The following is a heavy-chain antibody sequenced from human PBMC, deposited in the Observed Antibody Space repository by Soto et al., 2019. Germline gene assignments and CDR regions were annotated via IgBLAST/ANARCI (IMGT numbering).Heavy chain of an antibody. CDR1: GGSVESSSC. Sequence: QVRLKESGPGLVKPSGTLSLTCAVPGGSVESSSCWSWVRQAPGKGLEWIGEIYHSGTFNYNPSLASRVSVSVDKSTNQFSLNLNSVTAADTAVYYCVRSVPAATWAYNGMDVW. D-gene: IGHD2-15*01. CDR3: VRSVPAATWAYNGMDV. J-gene: IGHJ6*01. V-gene: IGHV4-4*02. CDR2: IYHSGTF.